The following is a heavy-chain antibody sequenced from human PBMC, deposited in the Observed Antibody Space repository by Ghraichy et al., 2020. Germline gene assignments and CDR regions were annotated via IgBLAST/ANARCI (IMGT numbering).Heavy chain of an antibody. D-gene: IGHD1-20*01. J-gene: IGHJ6*02. CDR3: ARGPSTLTGKGNYYGMDV. V-gene: IGHV1-69*02. CDR1: GGTFSSYT. CDR2: IIPILGIA. Sequence: SVKVSCKASGGTFSSYTISWVRQAPGQGLEWMGRIIPILGIANYAQKFQGRVTITADKSTSTAYMELSSLRSEDTAVYYCARGPSTLTGKGNYYGMDVWGQGTTVTVSS.